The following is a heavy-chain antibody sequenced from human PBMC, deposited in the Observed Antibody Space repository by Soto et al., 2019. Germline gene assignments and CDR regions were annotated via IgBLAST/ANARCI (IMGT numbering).Heavy chain of an antibody. CDR2: IIPIFGTA. Sequence: GASVKVSCKASGGTFSSYAISWVRQAPGQGLEWMGGIIPIFGTANYAQKFQGRVTITADESTSTAYMELSSLRSEDTAVYYCARVPTFGTPLAPNWFDPWGQGTLVTVSS. CDR3: ARVPTFGTPLAPNWFDP. CDR1: GGTFSSYA. V-gene: IGHV1-69*13. D-gene: IGHD3-16*01. J-gene: IGHJ5*02.